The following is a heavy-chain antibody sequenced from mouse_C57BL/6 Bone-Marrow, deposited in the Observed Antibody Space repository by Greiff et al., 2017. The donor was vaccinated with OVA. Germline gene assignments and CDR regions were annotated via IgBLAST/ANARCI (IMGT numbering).Heavy chain of an antibody. Sequence: VQLQQSGPELVKPGASVKISCKASGYSFTGYYMNWVKQSPEKSLEWIGEINPSTGGTTYNQKFKAKATLTAEKSSSTAYMQLRSLTSEDSAVYFCARRLPRPDYYAMDDWGQGTSVTVSS. CDR3: ARRLPRPDYYAMDD. CDR2: INPSTGGT. CDR1: GYSFTGYY. D-gene: IGHD5-5*01. J-gene: IGHJ4*01. V-gene: IGHV1-42*01.